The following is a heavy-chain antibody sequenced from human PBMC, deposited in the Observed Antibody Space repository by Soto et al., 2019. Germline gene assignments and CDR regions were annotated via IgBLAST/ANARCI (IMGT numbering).Heavy chain of an antibody. V-gene: IGHV4-31*03. D-gene: IGHD3-16*01. Sequence: QVQLQESGPGLVKPSQTLSLTCTVSGDSITSGVHYWSWIRQLPGKGLEWIGYIFYSGPTYYSPSLKSRVAIAVDTSKTQFSLKLNSVTAADTAVYYCARDRVMLTFGGASEEWGIGSWGPGTLVTVSS. CDR1: GDSITSGVHY. CDR3: ARDRVMLTFGGASEEWGIGS. J-gene: IGHJ4*02. CDR2: IFYSGPT.